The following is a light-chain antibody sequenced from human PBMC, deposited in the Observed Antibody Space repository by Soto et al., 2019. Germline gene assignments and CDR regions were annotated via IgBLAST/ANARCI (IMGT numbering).Light chain of an antibody. Sequence: QSVLTQPASVSGSPGQSITISCTGTTSDVGGYNYVSWYQQHPGKAPKLMIYDVSNRPSGVSNRFSGSKSDNTASLTISGLQAEDEADYYCSSYTSSTNLVVFGGGTQLTVL. CDR2: DVS. V-gene: IGLV2-14*01. CDR3: SSYTSSTNLVV. CDR1: TSDVGGYNY. J-gene: IGLJ2*01.